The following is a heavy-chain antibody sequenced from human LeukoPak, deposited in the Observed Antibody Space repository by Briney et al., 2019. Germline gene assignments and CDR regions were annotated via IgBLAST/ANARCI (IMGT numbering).Heavy chain of an antibody. D-gene: IGHD1-26*01. V-gene: IGHV4-59*08. J-gene: IGHJ4*02. CDR3: ARHGFVGSIYYFDY. CDR1: GGSISSYY. Sequence: KPSETLSLTCTVSGGSISSYYWSWIRQPPGKGLEWIGYIYYSGSTNYNPSLKSRVTISVDTSKNQFSLKLSSVTAADTAVYYCARHGFVGSIYYFDYWGQGTLVTVSS. CDR2: IYYSGST.